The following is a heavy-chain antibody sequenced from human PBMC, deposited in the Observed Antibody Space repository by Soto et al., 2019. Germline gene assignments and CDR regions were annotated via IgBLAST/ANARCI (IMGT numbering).Heavy chain of an antibody. Sequence: SETLSLTCTVSGGSITSGGNSWSWIRQPPGEGLEWIGYIYHSGDTYYNPSLKSRVSISIDRSRNQFSLKLNSVTAADTAVYYCARGNDFWRATDLVVGWFDPRGQGPLVTVSS. CDR1: GGSITSGGNS. CDR2: IYHSGDT. D-gene: IGHD3-3*01. V-gene: IGHV4-30-2*01. J-gene: IGHJ5*02. CDR3: ARGNDFWRATDLVVGWFDP.